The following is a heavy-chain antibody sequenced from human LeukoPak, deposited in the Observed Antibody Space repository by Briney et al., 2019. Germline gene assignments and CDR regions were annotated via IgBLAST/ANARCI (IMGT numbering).Heavy chain of an antibody. J-gene: IGHJ4*02. V-gene: IGHV3-7*01. D-gene: IGHD2-15*01. CDR2: IKQDGTEK. Sequence: GGSLRLSCAASGFTFSNYWMTWVRQAQGKGLEWVANIKQDGTEKYYVDSVKGRFTISRDNAENSLYLQMNSLRAEDTAVYYCTRDTGCPGGTCYSFYDYWGQGTLVTVSS. CDR1: GFTFSNYW. CDR3: TRDTGCPGGTCYSFYDY.